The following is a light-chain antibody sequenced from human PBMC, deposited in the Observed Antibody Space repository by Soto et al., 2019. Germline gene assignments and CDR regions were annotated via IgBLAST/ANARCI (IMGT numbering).Light chain of an antibody. CDR3: QQLNGYQLA. J-gene: IGKJ4*01. V-gene: IGKV1-9*01. CDR2: SAS. CDR1: QAMSTY. Sequence: DIPLTQSPSFLSASVGDTVTITCRASQAMSTYLAWYQQKPGKVPKLLIRSASTLQSGVPPRFSGGGSGTEFPLTSSTLQPDDSGIYYCQQLNGYQLAFGGGTNVEIK.